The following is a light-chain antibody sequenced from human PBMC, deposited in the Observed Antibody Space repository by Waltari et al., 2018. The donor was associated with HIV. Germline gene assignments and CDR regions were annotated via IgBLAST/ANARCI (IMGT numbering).Light chain of an antibody. CDR3: QQSYSGLT. Sequence: DIQMTQSPSSLSALLGDRSIITCRASQTISTYVNWYQHKPGRAPNLLIYAASSLHSGVPSRFSGSGSGTDFTLTINSLQAEDFATYYCQQSYSGLTFGPGTKVD. CDR1: QTISTY. V-gene: IGKV1-39*01. J-gene: IGKJ3*01. CDR2: AAS.